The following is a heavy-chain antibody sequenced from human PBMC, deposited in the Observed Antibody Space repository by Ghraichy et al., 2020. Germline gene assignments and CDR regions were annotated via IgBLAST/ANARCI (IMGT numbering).Heavy chain of an antibody. J-gene: IGHJ4*02. CDR3: ARRRVDTVIDY. D-gene: IGHD5-18*01. CDR2: IYYSGTT. CDR1: GGSITNSSYY. V-gene: IGHV4-39*01. Sequence: SQTLSLTCTVSGGSITNSSYYWGWIRQPPGKGLEWIGSIYYSGTTYYNPSLKSRVTISVDTSENQFSLKLSSVTAADTAVYYCARRRVDTVIDYWGQGTLVTVSS.